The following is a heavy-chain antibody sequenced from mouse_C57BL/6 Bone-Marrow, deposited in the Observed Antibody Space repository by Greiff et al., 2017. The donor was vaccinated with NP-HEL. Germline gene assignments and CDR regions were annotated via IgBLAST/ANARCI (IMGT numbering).Heavy chain of an antibody. CDR2: INPYNGGT. D-gene: IGHD2-4*01. V-gene: IGHV1-19*01. J-gene: IGHJ3*01. CDR1: GYTFTDYY. CDR3: ARKLYYEYDWFAY. Sequence: VQLKESGPVLVKPGASVKMSCKASGYTFTDYYMNWVKQSHGKSLEWIGVINPYNGGTSYNQKFKGKATLTVDKSSSTAYMELNSLTSEDSAVYYCARKLYYEYDWFAYWGQGTLVTVSA.